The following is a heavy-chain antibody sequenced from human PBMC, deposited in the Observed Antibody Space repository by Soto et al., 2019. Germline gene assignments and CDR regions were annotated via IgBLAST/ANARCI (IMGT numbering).Heavy chain of an antibody. Sequence: RASVKVSCKVSGTSLSGLPMHWVRQAPGKGLEWMGSLDYEEGERSFAHRFQGRLTVTEDTSTDTAYMELSSLMSGDTAVYYCAAGVTTFDYWGQGTLVTVSS. CDR2: LDYEEGER. CDR3: AAGVTTFDY. J-gene: IGHJ4*02. CDR1: GTSLSGLP. V-gene: IGHV1-24*01. D-gene: IGHD4-17*01.